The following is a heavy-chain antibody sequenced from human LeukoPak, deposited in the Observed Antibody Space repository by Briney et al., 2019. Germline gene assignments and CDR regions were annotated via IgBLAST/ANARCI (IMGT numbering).Heavy chain of an antibody. Sequence: GGSLRLSCAASGFSFDDYGMSWIRQAPGKGLEWVSAINWNGGSTGYADSVKGRFTISRDNAKNSLYLQMNSLRAEDTALYYCARGVNDFWSGYYTHNWFDPWGQGTLVAVSS. CDR3: ARGVNDFWSGYYTHNWFDP. CDR1: GFSFDDYG. D-gene: IGHD3-3*01. J-gene: IGHJ5*02. CDR2: INWNGGST. V-gene: IGHV3-20*04.